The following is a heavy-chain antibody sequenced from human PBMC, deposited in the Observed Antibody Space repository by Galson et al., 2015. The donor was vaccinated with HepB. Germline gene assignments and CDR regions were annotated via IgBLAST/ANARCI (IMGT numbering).Heavy chain of an antibody. CDR1: GFTFSSYS. CDR3: ARVMSLDWVDP. V-gene: IGHV3-48*01. Sequence: SLRLSCAASGFTFSSYSMNWVRQAPGKGLEWVSYISSSSSTIYYADSVKGRFTISRDNAKNSLYLQMNSLRAEDTAVYYCARVMSLDWVDPWGQGTLVTVSS. CDR2: ISSSSSTI. J-gene: IGHJ5*02.